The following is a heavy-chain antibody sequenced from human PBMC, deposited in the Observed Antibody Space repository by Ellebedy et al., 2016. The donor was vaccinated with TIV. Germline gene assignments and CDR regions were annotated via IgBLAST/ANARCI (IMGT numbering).Heavy chain of an antibody. Sequence: AASVKVSCKASGYTFTSYAMHWVRQAHGQRLEWMGWINASNGNTKYSQKFQGRVTITRDTSASTAYMELSSLRSEDTAVYYCARDRDYGTFDYWGQGTLVTVSS. D-gene: IGHD4-17*01. V-gene: IGHV1-3*01. CDR2: INASNGNT. CDR3: ARDRDYGTFDY. J-gene: IGHJ4*02. CDR1: GYTFTSYA.